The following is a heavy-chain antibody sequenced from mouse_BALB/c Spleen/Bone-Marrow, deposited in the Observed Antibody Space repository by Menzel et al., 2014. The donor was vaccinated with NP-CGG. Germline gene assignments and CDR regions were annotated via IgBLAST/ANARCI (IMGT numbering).Heavy chain of an antibody. Sequence: QVQLQQSGAELVMPGASEEMSCKASGHTFTDHWMHWVKQRPGQGLEWIGAIDISDSYTTYNQKFKGKATLTVDESSSTAYMQLSRLTSEDSAVYYCARGGANVDYWGQGTTLTVSS. CDR3: ARGGANVDY. J-gene: IGHJ2*01. CDR1: GHTFTDHW. V-gene: IGHV1-69*01. CDR2: IDISDSYT.